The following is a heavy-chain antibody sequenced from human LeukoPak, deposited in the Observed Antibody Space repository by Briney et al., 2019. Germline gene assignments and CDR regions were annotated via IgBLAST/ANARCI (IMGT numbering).Heavy chain of an antibody. Sequence: SQTLSLTCIVSEMYDVGYYWSWIRQHPGKGLEWIGYINYSGNTYYNPSLKGRVTISIDTSKKQFSLKMSSVTAADTAVYYCARADLAGYQEDFDSWGQGLLATVSS. J-gene: IGHJ4*02. CDR3: ARADLAGYQEDFDS. CDR1: EMYDVGYY. D-gene: IGHD3-9*01. V-gene: IGHV4-31*03. CDR2: INYSGNT.